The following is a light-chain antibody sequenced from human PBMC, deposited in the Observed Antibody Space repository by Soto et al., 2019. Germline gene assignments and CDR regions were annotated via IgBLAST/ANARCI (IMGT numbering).Light chain of an antibody. Sequence: EVVLTQSPATLSSSPGETATLSCRASQYVGTRLAWYQHKPGQAPRLLIYYTSNRATGIPARFSGSGSGTDYTLTINSRAPEDFAIDYCQQYGSSPRTFGQGTKVDIK. CDR3: QQYGSSPRT. CDR1: QYVGTR. CDR2: YTS. J-gene: IGKJ1*01. V-gene: IGKV3-11*01.